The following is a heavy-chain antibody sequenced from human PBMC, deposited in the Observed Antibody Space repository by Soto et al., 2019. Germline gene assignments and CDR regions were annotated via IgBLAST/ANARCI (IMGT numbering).Heavy chain of an antibody. Sequence: PGGSLRLSCAASGFTFSSYGMHWVRQAPGKGLEWVAVISYYGSNKYYADSVKGRFTISRDNSKNTLYLQMNSLRAEDTAVYYCAKLVAGTMVFDYWGQGTLVTVSS. D-gene: IGHD6-19*01. J-gene: IGHJ4*02. V-gene: IGHV3-30*18. CDR3: AKLVAGTMVFDY. CDR2: ISYYGSNK. CDR1: GFTFSSYG.